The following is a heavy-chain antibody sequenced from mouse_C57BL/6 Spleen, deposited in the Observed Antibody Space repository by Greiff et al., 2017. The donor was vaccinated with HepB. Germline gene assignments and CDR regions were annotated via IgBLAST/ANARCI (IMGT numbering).Heavy chain of an antibody. V-gene: IGHV1-54*01. D-gene: IGHD4-1*01. CDR1: GYAFTNYL. J-gene: IGHJ1*03. Sequence: VKLQESGAELVRPGTSVKVSCKASGYAFTNYLIEWVKQRPGQGLEWIGVINPGSGGTNYNEKFKGKATLTADKSSSTAYMQLSSLTSEDSAVYFCARRLTGSYWYFDVWGTGTTVTVSS. CDR2: INPGSGGT. CDR3: ARRLTGSYWYFDV.